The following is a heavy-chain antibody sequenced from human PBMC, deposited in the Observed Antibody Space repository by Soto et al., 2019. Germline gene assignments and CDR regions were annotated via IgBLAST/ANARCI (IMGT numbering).Heavy chain of an antibody. CDR2: IYHSGST. Sequence: PSETLSLTCAVSGGSISSSNWWSWVRQPPGKGLEWIGEIYHSGSTDYNPSLKSRVTISVDKSKNQFSLKLSSVTAADTAVYYCAVRATDPNWFDPWGQGTLVTAPQ. CDR1: GGSISSSNW. D-gene: IGHD2-21*02. V-gene: IGHV4-4*02. CDR3: AVRATDPNWFDP. J-gene: IGHJ5*02.